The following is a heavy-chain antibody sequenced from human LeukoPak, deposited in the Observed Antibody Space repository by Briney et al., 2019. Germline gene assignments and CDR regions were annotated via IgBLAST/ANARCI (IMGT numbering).Heavy chain of an antibody. CDR2: IYTSGST. Sequence: SQTLSLTCTVSGGSISSGSYYWSWIRQPAGKGLEWIGRIYTSGSTNYNPSLKSRVTISVDTSKNQFSLKLSSATAADTAVYSCASLYSNFSYYYYYMDVWGKGPRSPSP. D-gene: IGHD4-11*01. J-gene: IGHJ6*03. CDR3: ASLYSNFSYYYYYMDV. V-gene: IGHV4-61*02. CDR1: GGSISSGSYY.